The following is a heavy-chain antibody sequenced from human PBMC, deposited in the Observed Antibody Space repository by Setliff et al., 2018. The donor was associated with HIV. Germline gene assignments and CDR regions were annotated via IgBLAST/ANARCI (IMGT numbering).Heavy chain of an antibody. V-gene: IGHV3-23*01. CDR2: IGGAYDGNT. J-gene: IGHJ4*02. D-gene: IGHD1-26*01. CDR3: AKVMITTTWAFDF. CDR1: GFTFSTYS. Sequence: PGGSLRLSCAASGFTFSTYSMVWVRQAPGKGLEWVSGIGGAYDGNTYHADSVKGRFTIFRENSKNILYLQMSNLRAEDTALYYCAKVMITTTWAFDFWVQGTPVTVSS.